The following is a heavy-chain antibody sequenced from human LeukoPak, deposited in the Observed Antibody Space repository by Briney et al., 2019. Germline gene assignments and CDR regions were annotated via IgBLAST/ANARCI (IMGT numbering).Heavy chain of an antibody. D-gene: IGHD6-19*01. J-gene: IGHJ4*02. V-gene: IGHV4-34*01. CDR3: ARGPRGLGMAGTFDY. Sequence: PSETLSLTCAVYGESFSGYYWSWIRQPPGKGLEWIGEINHSGSTNYNPSLKSRVTISADTSKNQFSLKLNSVTAADTAVYYCARGPRGLGMAGTFDYWGQGTLVTVSS. CDR1: GESFSGYY. CDR2: INHSGST.